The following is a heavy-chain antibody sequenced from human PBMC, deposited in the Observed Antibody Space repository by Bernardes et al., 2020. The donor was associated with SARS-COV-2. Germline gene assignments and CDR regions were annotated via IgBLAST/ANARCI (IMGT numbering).Heavy chain of an antibody. J-gene: IGHJ4*02. Sequence: GGSLRLSCAVSGFAVTDYYLSWVRQAPGKGLEWLSYISSSGTIIYYADSVKGRFTISRDNAKNSLYLQMNSLRAEDTAVYYCVRDPSIAAGAFDSWGQGALVTVSS. CDR3: VRDPSIAAGAFDS. V-gene: IGHV3-11*01. CDR2: ISSSGTII. CDR1: GFAVTDYY. D-gene: IGHD6-25*01.